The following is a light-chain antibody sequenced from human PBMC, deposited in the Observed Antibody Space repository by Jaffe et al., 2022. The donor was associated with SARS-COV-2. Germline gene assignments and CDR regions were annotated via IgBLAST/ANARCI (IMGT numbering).Light chain of an antibody. J-gene: IGLJ2*01. CDR2: EVS. Sequence: QSALTQPASVSGSPGQSITISCTGTSSDIGGYKYVSWYQQNPGKAPKLMIYEVSNRPSGVPDRFSGSKSGNTASLTISGLQAEDEADYYCSSYTSSSAVVFGGGTKLTVL. CDR3: SSYTSSSAVV. V-gene: IGLV2-14*01. CDR1: SSDIGGYKY.